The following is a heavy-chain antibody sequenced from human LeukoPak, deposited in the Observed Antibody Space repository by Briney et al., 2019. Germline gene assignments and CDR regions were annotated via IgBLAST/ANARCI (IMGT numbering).Heavy chain of an antibody. V-gene: IGHV3-30*02. CDR3: AKEQRGYSGYMVGSCFDP. J-gene: IGHJ5*02. D-gene: IGHD5-12*01. CDR2: LQYDRTNV. CDR1: GFTFSSYS. Sequence: QTGGSLRLSCAASGFTFSSYSMNWVRQAPGKGLEWVAYLQYDRTNVQYADSVKGRFTISRDNSKKTLYLQMNSLRAEDTALYYCAKEQRGYSGYMVGSCFDPWGQGTLVTVSS.